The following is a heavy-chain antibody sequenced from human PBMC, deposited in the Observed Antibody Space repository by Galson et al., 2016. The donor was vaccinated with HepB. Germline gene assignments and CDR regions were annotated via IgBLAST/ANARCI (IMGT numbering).Heavy chain of an antibody. D-gene: IGHD3-10*01. CDR1: GGSISSHPYY. V-gene: IGHV4-39*01. CDR2: IQHSGNT. Sequence: SETLSLTCTVSGGSISSHPYYWGWVRQSPGKALEWIGSIQHSGNTYYNPALSSSVTIFIDTSKNQISLTLTSVTAADTALYSCARNFVRGVDPGFDIWGRGTMVTVSS. CDR3: ARNFVRGVDPGFDI. J-gene: IGHJ3*02.